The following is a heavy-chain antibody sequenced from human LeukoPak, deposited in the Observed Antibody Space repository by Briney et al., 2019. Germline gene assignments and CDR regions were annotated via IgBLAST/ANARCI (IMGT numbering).Heavy chain of an antibody. CDR3: ARGFYYYDSSGPIFQH. Sequence: ASVKVSCKASGYTFTSYAMHWVRQAPGQRLEWMGWINAGNGNTKYSQKFQGRVTITRDTSASTAYMELSSLRSEDTAVYYCARGFYYYDSSGPIFQHWGQGTLVTVSS. D-gene: IGHD3-22*01. J-gene: IGHJ1*01. CDR2: INAGNGNT. CDR1: GYTFTSYA. V-gene: IGHV1-3*01.